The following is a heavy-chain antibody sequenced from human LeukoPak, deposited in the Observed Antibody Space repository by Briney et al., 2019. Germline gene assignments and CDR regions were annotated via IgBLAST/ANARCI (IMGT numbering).Heavy chain of an antibody. CDR2: INPNSGGT. CDR1: GYTFTGYY. CDR3: ARGSYTASHRRVYYFDY. V-gene: IGHV1-2*02. D-gene: IGHD5-18*01. Sequence: ASVKVSCKASGYTFTGYYMHWVRQAPGQGLEWMGWINPNSGGTNYAQKFQGRVTMTRDTSISTANMELSRLRSDDTAVYYCARGSYTASHRRVYYFDYWGQGTLVTVSS. J-gene: IGHJ4*02.